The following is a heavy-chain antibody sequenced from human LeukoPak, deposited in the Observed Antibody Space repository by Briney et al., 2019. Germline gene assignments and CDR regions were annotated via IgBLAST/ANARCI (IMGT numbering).Heavy chain of an antibody. D-gene: IGHD2-2*01. J-gene: IGHJ6*02. CDR3: ATSASRHCSSTSCYYYYGMDV. Sequence: GGSLRLSCAASEFTFSSYGMHWVRQAPGKGLEWVAVISYDGSNKYYADSVKGRFTISRDNSKNTLYLQMNSLRAEDTAVYYCATSASRHCSSTSCYYYYGMDVWGQGTTVTVSS. CDR1: EFTFSSYG. CDR2: ISYDGSNK. V-gene: IGHV3-30*03.